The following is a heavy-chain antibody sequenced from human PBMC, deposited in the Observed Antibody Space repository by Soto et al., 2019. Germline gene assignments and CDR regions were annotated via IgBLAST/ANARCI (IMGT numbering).Heavy chain of an antibody. Sequence: SQTLSLTCAISGDSVSSNIAAWDWIRQSPSRGLEWLGRTYYRSKWYTDYAVSVRSRITINPDTSENQFTLQLISMTPEDTAVYYFARNLAGPTDSSGPGPLVTLSS. CDR2: TYYRSKWYT. V-gene: IGHV6-1*01. J-gene: IGHJ5*01. CDR1: GDSVSSNIAA. D-gene: IGHD3-10*01. CDR3: ARNLAGPTDS.